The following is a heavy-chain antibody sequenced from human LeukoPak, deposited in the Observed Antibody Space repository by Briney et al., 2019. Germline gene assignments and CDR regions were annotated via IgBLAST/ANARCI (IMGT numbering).Heavy chain of an antibody. J-gene: IGHJ4*02. D-gene: IGHD2-21*02. V-gene: IGHV3-15*01. CDR3: TTDREGGGDWGHF. CDR2: IKSKTDGGTT. Sequence: GGSLRLSCAASGFTFSNAWMSWVRQAPGKGLEWVGRIKSKTDGGTTDYAAPVNGRFTISRDDSKNTLYLQMNSLKTEDTAVYYCTTDREGGGDWGHFWGQGTLVTVSS. CDR1: GFTFSNAW.